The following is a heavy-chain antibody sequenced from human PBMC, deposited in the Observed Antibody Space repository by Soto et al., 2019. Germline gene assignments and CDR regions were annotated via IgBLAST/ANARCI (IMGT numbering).Heavy chain of an antibody. V-gene: IGHV1-69*01. D-gene: IGHD6-19*01. CDR2: LSPIFGTA. CDR1: GGTFSSYA. Sequence: QVQLVQSGAEVKKPGSSVKVSCKASGGTFSSYAISWVRQAPGQGLEWMGGLSPIFGTANYAQKFQGRVTITADESTSTAYMELSSLRSEDTAVYYCARGDPSGWRRLNWFDPWGQGTLVTVSS. J-gene: IGHJ5*02. CDR3: ARGDPSGWRRLNWFDP.